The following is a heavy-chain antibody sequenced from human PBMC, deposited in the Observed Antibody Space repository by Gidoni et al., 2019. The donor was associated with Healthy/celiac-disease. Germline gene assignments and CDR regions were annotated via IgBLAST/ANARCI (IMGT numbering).Heavy chain of an antibody. Sequence: QVQLVESGGGVVQPGRSLRLSCAASGFTFSSYAMHWVRQAPGKGLEWVAVISYDGSNKYYADSVKGRFTISRDNSKNTLYLQMNSLRAEDTAVYYCARDPTDTADDPRYGMDVWGQGTTVTVSS. J-gene: IGHJ6*02. D-gene: IGHD5-18*01. V-gene: IGHV3-30-3*01. CDR2: ISYDGSNK. CDR1: GFTFSSYA. CDR3: ARDPTDTADDPRYGMDV.